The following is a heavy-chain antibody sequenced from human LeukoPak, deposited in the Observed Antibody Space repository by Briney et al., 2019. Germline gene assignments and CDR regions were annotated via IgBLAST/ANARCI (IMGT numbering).Heavy chain of an antibody. CDR2: ISSRGSAI. CDR1: GFTFSSYE. D-gene: IGHD1-1*01. CDR3: ARGGHDPGVPFDI. J-gene: IGHJ3*02. Sequence: GGSLRLSCAASGFTFSSYEMNWVRQAPGKGLEWVSYISSRGSAIYYADSVKGRFTISRDNAKNSLYLQMNSLRADDTAVYYCARGGHDPGVPFDIWGQGTMVTVSS. V-gene: IGHV3-48*03.